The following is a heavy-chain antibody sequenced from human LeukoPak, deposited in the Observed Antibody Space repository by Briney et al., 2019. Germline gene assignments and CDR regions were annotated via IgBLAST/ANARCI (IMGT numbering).Heavy chain of an antibody. CDR3: ARGPTWIQLWFPFDY. CDR2: IYHSGST. J-gene: IGHJ4*02. CDR1: GGSISSSNW. Sequence: PSETLSLTCAVSGGSISSSNWWSWVRQPPGKGLEWIGEIYHSGSTNYNPSLKSRATISVDKSKNQFSLKLSSVTAADTAVYYCARGPTWIQLWFPFDYWGQGTLVTVSS. V-gene: IGHV4-4*02. D-gene: IGHD5-18*01.